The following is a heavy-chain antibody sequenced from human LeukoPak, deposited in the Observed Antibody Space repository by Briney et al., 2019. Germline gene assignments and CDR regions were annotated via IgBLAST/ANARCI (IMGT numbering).Heavy chain of an antibody. J-gene: IGHJ4*02. D-gene: IGHD3-3*01. CDR2: INPNSGGT. V-gene: IGHV1-2*02. Sequence: EASVKVSCKASGYTFTGYYMHWVRQAPGQGLEWMGWINPNSGGTNYAQKFQGRVTMTRHTSISTAYMELSRLRSDDTAVYYCARQFYDFWSGYYTRGFDYWGQGTLVTVSS. CDR1: GYTFTGYY. CDR3: ARQFYDFWSGYYTRGFDY.